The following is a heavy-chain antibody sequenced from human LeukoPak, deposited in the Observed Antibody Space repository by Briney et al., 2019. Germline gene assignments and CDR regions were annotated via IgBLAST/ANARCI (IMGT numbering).Heavy chain of an antibody. V-gene: IGHV3-48*04. Sequence: GGTLRLSCAASGFTFSSYWMHWVRQAPGKGLEWVSYISSSGSTIYYADSVKGRFTISRDNAKNSLYLQMNSLRAEDTAVYYCARDWDYGSGSYYWGQGTLVTVSS. CDR2: ISSSGSTI. J-gene: IGHJ4*02. D-gene: IGHD3-10*01. CDR3: ARDWDYGSGSYY. CDR1: GFTFSSYW.